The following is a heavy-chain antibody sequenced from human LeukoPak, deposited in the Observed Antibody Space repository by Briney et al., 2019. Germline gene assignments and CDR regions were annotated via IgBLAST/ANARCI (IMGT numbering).Heavy chain of an antibody. CDR1: GGSFSGYY. Sequence: PSETLSLTCAVYGGSFSGYYWSWIRQPPGEGLEWIGEINHSGSTNYNPSLKSRVTISVDTSKNQFSLKLSSVTAADTAVYYCHYYYDSSGYYWDAFDIWGQGTMVTVSS. D-gene: IGHD3-22*01. J-gene: IGHJ3*02. CDR3: HYYYDSSGYYWDAFDI. CDR2: INHSGST. V-gene: IGHV4-34*01.